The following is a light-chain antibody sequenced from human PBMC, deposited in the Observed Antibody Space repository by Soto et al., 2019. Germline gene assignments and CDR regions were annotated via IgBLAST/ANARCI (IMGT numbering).Light chain of an antibody. J-gene: IGKJ5*01. CDR3: QQYGTSPRT. CDR2: GAS. Sequence: EIVLTQSPGTLSLSPGGRATLSCRASQSVSSSYLAWYQQKPGQAPRLVIYGASSRATGIPDRFSGSGSGTDFTLTISRLEPEDFAVYICQQYGTSPRTFGQGTRLEI. V-gene: IGKV3-20*01. CDR1: QSVSSSY.